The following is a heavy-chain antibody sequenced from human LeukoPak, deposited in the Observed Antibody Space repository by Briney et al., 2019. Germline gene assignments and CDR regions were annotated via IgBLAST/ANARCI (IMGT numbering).Heavy chain of an antibody. V-gene: IGHV1-18*01. CDR2: ISAYNGNT. Sequence: ASVKVSCKASGYTFTSYGISWVRQAPGQGLEWMGWISAYNGNTNYTQKLQGRVTMTTDTSTSTAYMELRSLRSDDTAVYYCARDTLWFGDHRYYFDYWGQGTLATVSS. CDR1: GYTFTSYG. D-gene: IGHD3-10*01. CDR3: ARDTLWFGDHRYYFDY. J-gene: IGHJ4*02.